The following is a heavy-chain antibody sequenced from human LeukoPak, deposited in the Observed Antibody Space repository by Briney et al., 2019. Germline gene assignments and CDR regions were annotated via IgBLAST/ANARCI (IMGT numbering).Heavy chain of an antibody. D-gene: IGHD5-18*01. Sequence: SEALSLTCAVYGGSFSGYYWSWIRQPPGKGLEWIGEINHSGSTNYNPPRKSRVTISVETSKKQFSLKLSSVTAADTAVYYCAKSPDTPMGESWGQGTLVTVSS. CDR3: AKSPDTPMGES. J-gene: IGHJ4*02. CDR1: GGSFSGYY. V-gene: IGHV4-34*01. CDR2: INHSGST.